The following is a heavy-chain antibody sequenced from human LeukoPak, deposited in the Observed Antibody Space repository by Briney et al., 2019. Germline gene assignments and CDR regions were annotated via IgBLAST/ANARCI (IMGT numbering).Heavy chain of an antibody. D-gene: IGHD2-2*01. Sequence: GGSLRLSCAASGFTISSYAMHWVRQAPGKGLEWVAVIWYDGSNKYYADSVKGRFTISRDNSKNTLYLQMNSLRAEDTAVYYCARDPNPLVVVPAAIDYWGQGTLVTVSS. CDR2: IWYDGSNK. CDR1: GFTISSYA. J-gene: IGHJ4*02. CDR3: ARDPNPLVVVPAAIDY. V-gene: IGHV3-30*07.